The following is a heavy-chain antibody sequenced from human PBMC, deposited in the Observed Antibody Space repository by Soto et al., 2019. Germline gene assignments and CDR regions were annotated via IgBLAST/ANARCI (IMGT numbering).Heavy chain of an antibody. J-gene: IGHJ5*02. D-gene: IGHD2-2*01. CDR2: IYYSGST. CDR1: GGSISSGGYY. Sequence: QVQLQESGPGLVKPSQTLSLPCTVSGGSISSGGYYWSWIRQHPGKGLEWIGYIYYSGSTYYNPSLKSRVTISVDTSKNQFSLKLSSVTAADTAVYYCARDRGSSTSLFWFDPWGQGTLVTVSS. CDR3: ARDRGSSTSLFWFDP. V-gene: IGHV4-31*03.